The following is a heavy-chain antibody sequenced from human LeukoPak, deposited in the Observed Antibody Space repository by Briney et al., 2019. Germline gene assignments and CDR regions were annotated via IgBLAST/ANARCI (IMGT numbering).Heavy chain of an antibody. CDR1: GASISGYY. CDR3: ARQSILVRYRYWFDP. D-gene: IGHD2-2*02. CDR2: IYYSGST. V-gene: IGHV4-59*08. J-gene: IGHJ5*02. Sequence: SETLSLTCSVSGASISGYYWSWVRQPPGKGLEWIGCIYYSGSTNYNSSLKSRVTISVDTSKNQFSLKLSSVTAADTAVYYCARQSILVRYRYWFDPWGQGTLVTVSS.